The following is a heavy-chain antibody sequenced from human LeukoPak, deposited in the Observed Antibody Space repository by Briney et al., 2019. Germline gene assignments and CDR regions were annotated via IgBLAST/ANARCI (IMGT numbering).Heavy chain of an antibody. CDR3: ARDSGGSQTNAFDI. CDR1: GFIFDDYA. Sequence: QSGGSLRLSCAASGFIFDDYAMHWVRQAPGKGLEWVSGISWNSGSRGYADSVKGRFTISRDNSKNTLYLQMNSLRAEDTAVYYCARDSGGSQTNAFDIWGQGTMVTVSS. D-gene: IGHD1-26*01. J-gene: IGHJ3*02. CDR2: ISWNSGSR. V-gene: IGHV3-9*01.